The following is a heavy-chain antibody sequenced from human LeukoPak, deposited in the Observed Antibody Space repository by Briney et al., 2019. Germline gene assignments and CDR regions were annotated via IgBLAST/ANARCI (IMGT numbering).Heavy chain of an antibody. CDR1: GFTFSSYS. J-gene: IGHJ4*02. CDR3: ARDADYGGVDF. CDR2: ISSSSSYI. V-gene: IGHV3-21*01. D-gene: IGHD4-17*01. Sequence: PGGSLRLSCAASGFTFSSYSMNWVRQAPGKGLEWVSSISSSSSYIYYADSVKGRFSISRDNTKNSLYLQMNSLRAEDTAVFYCARDADYGGVDFWGQGTLVTVSS.